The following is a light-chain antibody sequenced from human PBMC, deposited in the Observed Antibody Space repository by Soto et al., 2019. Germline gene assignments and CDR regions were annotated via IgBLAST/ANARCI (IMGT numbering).Light chain of an antibody. CDR1: QSVTSSY. V-gene: IGKV3-20*01. Sequence: EIVLTQSPGTLSLSPGERATLSCRASQSVTSSYLAWYQQKPGQAPRHLIYGASSRATDIPDRFSGSGSGTDFTLTISRLEHEDFAVYYCQQYGSSPPITFGQVTRLEIK. CDR2: GAS. J-gene: IGKJ5*01. CDR3: QQYGSSPPIT.